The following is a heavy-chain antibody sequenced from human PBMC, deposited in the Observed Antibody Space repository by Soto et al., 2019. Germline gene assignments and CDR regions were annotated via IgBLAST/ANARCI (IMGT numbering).Heavy chain of an antibody. CDR1: GCTFGNYA. D-gene: IGHD2-2*01. Sequence: QQQLVQSGADVKKPGSSVKVSCQASGCTFGNYAISWVRQAPGQGLEWMGKIIPIFKTANYAQKFQGRITITADRSPRTDIAYMELRSLRSEDTARYYCDRVSIPEMYGEDVWCQWTTVTVSS. CDR2: IIPIFKTA. CDR3: DRVSIPEMYGEDV. J-gene: IGHJ6*02. V-gene: IGHV1-69*06.